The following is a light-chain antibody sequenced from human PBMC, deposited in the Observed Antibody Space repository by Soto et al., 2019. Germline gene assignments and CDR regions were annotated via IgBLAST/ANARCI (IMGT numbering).Light chain of an antibody. J-gene: IGLJ1*01. CDR1: SSNLGGNS. CDR3: GSWDSSLSAYV. V-gene: IGLV1-51*01. CDR2: DDN. Sequence: QSVLTQPPSVSPAPGQKVTISCSGSSSNLGGNSVSWYQQLPATAPKLLIYDDNKRPSGIPDRFSVSKSGTSATLGITGFQTGDEADYYCGSWDSSLSAYVFGTGTKVTVL.